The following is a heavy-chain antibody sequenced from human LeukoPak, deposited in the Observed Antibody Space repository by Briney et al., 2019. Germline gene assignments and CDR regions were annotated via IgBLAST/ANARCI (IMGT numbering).Heavy chain of an antibody. V-gene: IGHV1-2*02. D-gene: IGHD6-13*01. CDR3: ARDHSSSSWMGWFDP. J-gene: IGHJ5*02. CDR1: GYTFTGYY. Sequence: ASVKVSCKASGYTFTGYYMHWVRQAPGQGLEWMGWINPNSGGTNYAQKSQGRVTMTRDTSISTAYMELRRLRSDDTAVYYCARDHSSSSWMGWFDPWGQGTLVTVSS. CDR2: INPNSGGT.